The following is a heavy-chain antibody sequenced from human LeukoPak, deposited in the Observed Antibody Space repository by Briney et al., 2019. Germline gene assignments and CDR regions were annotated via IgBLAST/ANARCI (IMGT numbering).Heavy chain of an antibody. V-gene: IGHV4-61*02. J-gene: IGHJ4*02. D-gene: IGHD5-18*01. CDR3: AKQPGYSYVPPSFDY. CDR1: GGSISSGSYY. Sequence: SETLSLTCTVSGGSISSGSYYWSWIRQPAGKGLEWIGRIYTSGSTNYNPSLKSRVTISVDTSKNQFSLKLSSVTAADTAVYYCAKQPGYSYVPPSFDYWGQGTLVTVSS. CDR2: IYTSGST.